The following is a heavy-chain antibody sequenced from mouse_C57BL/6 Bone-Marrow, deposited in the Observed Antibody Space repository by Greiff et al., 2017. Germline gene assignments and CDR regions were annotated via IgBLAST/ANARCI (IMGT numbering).Heavy chain of an antibody. CDR3: ARGYYGSSSWFAY. CDR2: INPYNGGT. J-gene: IGHJ3*01. CDR1: GYTFTDYY. Sequence: VQLQQSGPVLVKPGASVKMSCKASGYTFTDYYMNWVKQSHGKSLEWIGVINPYNGGTSYNQKFKGKATLTVDKSSSTAYMELNSLTSEDSAVYCCARGYYGSSSWFAYWGQGTLVTVSA. D-gene: IGHD1-1*01. V-gene: IGHV1-19*01.